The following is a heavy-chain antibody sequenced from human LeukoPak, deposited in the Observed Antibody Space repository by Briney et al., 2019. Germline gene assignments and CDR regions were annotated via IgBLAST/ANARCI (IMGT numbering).Heavy chain of an antibody. V-gene: IGHV3-30*02. CDR3: AKDKWFGEPVDY. D-gene: IGHD3-10*01. CDR1: GFTFSSYG. J-gene: IGHJ4*02. Sequence: GGSLRLPCAASGFTFSSYGMHWVRQAPGKGLEWVAFIRYDGSNKYYADSVKGRFTISRDNSKNTLYLQMNSLRAEDTAVYYCAKDKWFGEPVDYWGQGTLVTVSS. CDR2: IRYDGSNK.